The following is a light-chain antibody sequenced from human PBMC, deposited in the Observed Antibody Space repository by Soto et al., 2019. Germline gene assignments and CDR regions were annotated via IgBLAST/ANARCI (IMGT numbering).Light chain of an antibody. CDR1: QTVSITY. CDR2: GAS. J-gene: IGKJ5*01. CDR3: QQYGSSPPIS. V-gene: IGKV3-20*01. Sequence: DIGLTQSPGTLSLSPGESATLSCRASQTVSITYLTCYQQKPGQAPRLLIVGASKRATGIPDRFSGSGSGRDFTLTISGLEPEDVAAYYCQQYGSSPPISFGQGTRLEIK.